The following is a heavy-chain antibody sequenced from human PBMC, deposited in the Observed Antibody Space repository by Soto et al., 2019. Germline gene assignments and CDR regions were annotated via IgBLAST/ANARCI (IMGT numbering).Heavy chain of an antibody. Sequence: GGSLRLSCAASGFTFTNHAMHWVRQAPGKGLEWVSAISGSGGSTYYADSVKGRFTISRDNSKNTLYLQMNGLRAEDTAVYYCAKDRVLRYFDWLLHFDYWGQGTLVTVSS. J-gene: IGHJ4*02. CDR1: GFTFTNHA. CDR3: AKDRVLRYFDWLLHFDY. D-gene: IGHD3-9*01. CDR2: ISGSGGST. V-gene: IGHV3-23*01.